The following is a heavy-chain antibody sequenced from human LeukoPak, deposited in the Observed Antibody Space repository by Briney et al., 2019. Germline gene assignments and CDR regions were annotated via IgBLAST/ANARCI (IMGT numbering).Heavy chain of an antibody. CDR1: GFTFSSYA. V-gene: IGHV3-23*01. D-gene: IGHD5-24*01. J-gene: IGHJ4*02. CDR2: ISGSGGST. CDR3: AKVGGDGYNWYYFDY. Sequence: GGSLRLSCAASGFTFSSYAMSWVRQAPGKGLEWVSAISGSGGSTYYADSVKGRFTISRDNSKNTLYLQMNSLRAEDTAVYYCAKVGGDGYNWYYFDYWGQGTLVTVSS.